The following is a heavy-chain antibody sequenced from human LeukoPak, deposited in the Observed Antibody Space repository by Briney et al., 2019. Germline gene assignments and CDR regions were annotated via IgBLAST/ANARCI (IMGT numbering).Heavy chain of an antibody. Sequence: GGSLRLSCAASGFTFSSYGMHWVRQAPGKGLEWVAVISYDGSNKYYADSVKGRFTISRDNSKNTLYLQMNSLRAEDTAVYYCARGEAIVGATYYYYYMDVWGKGTTVTISS. CDR3: ARGEAIVGATYYYYYMDV. J-gene: IGHJ6*03. D-gene: IGHD1-26*01. V-gene: IGHV3-30*03. CDR2: ISYDGSNK. CDR1: GFTFSSYG.